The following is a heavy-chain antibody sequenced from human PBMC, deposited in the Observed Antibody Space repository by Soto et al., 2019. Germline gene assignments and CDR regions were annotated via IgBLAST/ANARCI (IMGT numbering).Heavy chain of an antibody. CDR2: ISYDGINK. CDR3: AKVKKAMALYYFDY. J-gene: IGHJ4*02. Sequence: GGSLRLSCAASGFTFSSYGMHWVRQGPGKGLEWVAVISYDGINKYYADSVKGRFTISRDNSKNTLYLQMNSLRAEDTAVYYCAKVKKAMALYYFDYWGQGTLVTVPQ. D-gene: IGHD5-18*01. V-gene: IGHV3-30*18. CDR1: GFTFSSYG.